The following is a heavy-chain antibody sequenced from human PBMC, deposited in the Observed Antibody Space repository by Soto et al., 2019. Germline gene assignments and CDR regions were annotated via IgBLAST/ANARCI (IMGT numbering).Heavy chain of an antibody. V-gene: IGHV1-24*01. D-gene: IGHD5-18*01. CDR3: ATIYSYGYGVDY. CDR1: GYTLTELS. CDR2: FDPEDGET. J-gene: IGHJ4*02. Sequence: QVQLVQSGAEVKKPGASVKVSCKVSGYTLTELSMHWVRQAPGKGHEWMGGFDPEDGETIYAQKLQGRVTMTEDTSTDTAYMELSSLRSEDTAVYYCATIYSYGYGVDYWGQGTLVTVSS.